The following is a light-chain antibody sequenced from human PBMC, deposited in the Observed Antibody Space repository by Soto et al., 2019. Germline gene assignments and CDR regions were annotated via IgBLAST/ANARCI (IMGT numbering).Light chain of an antibody. CDR2: TAA. Sequence: AIQMTQSPSSLSASVGDGVTITCRASQGISNHLSWFLQKPGEAPKLLIYTAATLQPGVPSRFSGSGSGTDFTLTISSLQPEDFGIYYCLQDDDFPWTFGQGTRVEIK. CDR3: LQDDDFPWT. V-gene: IGKV1-6*01. CDR1: QGISNH. J-gene: IGKJ1*01.